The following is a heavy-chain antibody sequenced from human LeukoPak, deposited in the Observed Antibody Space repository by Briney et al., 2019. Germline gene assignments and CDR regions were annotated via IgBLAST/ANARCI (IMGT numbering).Heavy chain of an antibody. CDR3: ARDRYSGSYYS. D-gene: IGHD1-26*01. J-gene: IGHJ4*02. CDR1: GYTFTSYG. CDR2: INPSGGST. V-gene: IGHV1-46*01. Sequence: GASVKVSCKASGYTFTSYGISWVRQAPGQGLEWMGIINPSGGSTSYAQKFQGRVTMTRDTSTSTVYMELSSLRSEDTAVYYCARDRYSGSYYSWGQGTLVTVSS.